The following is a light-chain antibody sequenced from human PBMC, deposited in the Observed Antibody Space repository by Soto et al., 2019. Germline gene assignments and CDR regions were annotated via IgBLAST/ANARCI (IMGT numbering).Light chain of an antibody. J-gene: IGKJ5*01. V-gene: IGKV1-33*01. CDR1: QDISHY. CDR2: DAS. CDR3: QQYDDPPIT. Sequence: DIQMTESPSSLSASVGYTVTMISQASQDISHYLNWYQQKQGKALKLLIYDASNLHPGVPSRFRGSGSGTECSFHLTRLQPEGVATYYCQQYDDPPITFGQGTRLEIK.